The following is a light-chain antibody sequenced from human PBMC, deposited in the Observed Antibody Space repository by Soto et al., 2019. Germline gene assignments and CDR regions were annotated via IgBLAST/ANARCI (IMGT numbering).Light chain of an antibody. V-gene: IGLV2-23*02. J-gene: IGLJ1*01. CDR3: CSSAGSDTYV. CDR2: EVS. Sequence: QSALTQPASVSGSPGQSITISCSGTSSDVGTYNLVSWYQLHPGKAPKLMIYEVSKRPSGVSNRFSGTKSGNTASLTISGLQAEDEADYYCCSSAGSDTYVFGSGTKLNVL. CDR1: SSDVGTYNL.